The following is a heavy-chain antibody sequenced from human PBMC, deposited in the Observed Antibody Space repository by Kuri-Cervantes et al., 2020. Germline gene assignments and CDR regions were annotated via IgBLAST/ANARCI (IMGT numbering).Heavy chain of an antibody. D-gene: IGHD3-10*01. CDR3: ARDGLRRSYYNTGRGNWFDP. Sequence: ASVKVSCKASGYTFTSYYMHWVRQAPGQGLEWMGIIDPSGGSTSYAQKFHGRVTMTRDTSTSTVYMELSSLRSEDTAVYYCARDGLRRSYYNTGRGNWFDPWGQGTLVTVSS. J-gene: IGHJ5*02. CDR2: IDPSGGST. CDR1: GYTFTSYY. V-gene: IGHV1-46*01.